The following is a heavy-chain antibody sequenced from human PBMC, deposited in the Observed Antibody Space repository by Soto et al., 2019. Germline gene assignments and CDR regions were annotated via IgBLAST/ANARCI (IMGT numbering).Heavy chain of an antibody. V-gene: IGHV3-33*01. CDR1: GFTFSIYG. CDR2: IWYDGSNK. D-gene: IGHD3-22*01. Sequence: GGSLRLSCAASGFTFSIYGMHWVRQAPGMGLEWVAVIWYDGSNKYYADSVKGRFTISRDNSKNTLYLQMNSLRAEDTAVYYCARDPSSHPYYYDSSGYLYWGQGTLVTVSS. CDR3: ARDPSSHPYYYDSSGYLY. J-gene: IGHJ4*02.